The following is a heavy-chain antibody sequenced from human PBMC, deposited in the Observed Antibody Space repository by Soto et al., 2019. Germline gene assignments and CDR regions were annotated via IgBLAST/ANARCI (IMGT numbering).Heavy chain of an antibody. Sequence: GASVKVSCKASGGTFSSYAISWVRQAPGQELEWMGGIIPIFGTANYAQKFQGRVTITADESTSTAYMELSSLRSEDTAVYYCARGLTENYYYYYGMDVWGQGTTVTVSS. V-gene: IGHV1-69*13. CDR3: ARGLTENYYYYYGMDV. CDR1: GGTFSSYA. CDR2: IIPIFGTA. D-gene: IGHD7-27*01. J-gene: IGHJ6*02.